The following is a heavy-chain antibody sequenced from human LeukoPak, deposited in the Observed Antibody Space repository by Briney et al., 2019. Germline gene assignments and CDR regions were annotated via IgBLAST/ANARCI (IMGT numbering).Heavy chain of an antibody. CDR1: GGSFSGYY. V-gene: IGHV4-34*01. J-gene: IGHJ4*02. CDR3: ARTYSSSWYVDY. Sequence: SETLSLTCAVYGGSFSGYYWSWIRQPPGKGLEWIGEINHSGSTNYNPSLKSRVTISVDTSKNQFSLKLSSVTAADTAVYYCARTYSSSWYVDYWGQGTLVTVSP. D-gene: IGHD6-13*01. CDR2: INHSGST.